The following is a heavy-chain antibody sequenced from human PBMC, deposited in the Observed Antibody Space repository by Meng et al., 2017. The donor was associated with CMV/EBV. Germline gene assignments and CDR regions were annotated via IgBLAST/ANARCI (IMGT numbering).Heavy chain of an antibody. CDR2: IYWDDDK. Sequence: QLTLMEFAPRLAKPTQTSPLTRTFSGFSLSTSGVGVGWIRQPPGKALEWLALIYWDDDKRYSPSLKSRLTITKDTSKNQVVLTMTNMDPVDTATYYCAHHADIAAAGSYYYWGQGTLVTVSS. D-gene: IGHD6-13*01. CDR3: AHHADIAAAGSYYY. J-gene: IGHJ4*02. V-gene: IGHV2-5*02. CDR1: GFSLSTSGVG.